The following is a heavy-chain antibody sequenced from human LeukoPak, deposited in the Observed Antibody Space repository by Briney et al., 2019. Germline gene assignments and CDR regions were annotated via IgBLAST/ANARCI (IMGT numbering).Heavy chain of an antibody. CDR1: GFTFSNYW. D-gene: IGHD1-26*01. J-gene: IGHJ4*02. V-gene: IGHV3-7*03. CDR3: ARGGSYPGC. Sequence: GALRRSCAASGFTFSNYWMSWVRQAPGKGLEWVAKIKQDGSEEYYVDSVKGRFTISRDNAKNSLFLQMNSLRVEDTAIYYCARGGSYPGCWGQGTLVTVSS. CDR2: IKQDGSEE.